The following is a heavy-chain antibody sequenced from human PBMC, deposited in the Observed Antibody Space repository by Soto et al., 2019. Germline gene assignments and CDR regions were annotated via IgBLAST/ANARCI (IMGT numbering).Heavy chain of an antibody. CDR2: IDPSDSYT. D-gene: IGHD3-3*01. CDR3: AGGAGAPCFDFCSATYYNYGMDA. V-gene: IGHV5-10-1*01. CDR1: GYSFTSYW. Sequence: PGESLKISCKGSGYSFTSYWISWVRQMPGKGLEWMGRIDPSDSYTNYSPSFQGHVTISADKSISTAYLQWSSLKASDTAMYYWAGGAGAPCFDFCSATYYNYGMDAGGQGTTVTVSS. J-gene: IGHJ6*01.